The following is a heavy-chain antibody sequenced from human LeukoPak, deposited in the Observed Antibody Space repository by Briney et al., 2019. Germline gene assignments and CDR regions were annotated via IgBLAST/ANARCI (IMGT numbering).Heavy chain of an antibody. V-gene: IGHV3-21*01. CDR3: ARDGDIVVVPAAIRYYYYGMDV. CDR2: ISSSSSYI. D-gene: IGHD2-2*01. J-gene: IGHJ6*04. Sequence: GGSLRLSCAASGFTFSSYSMNWARQAPGKGLEWVSSISSSSSYIYYADSVKGRFTISRDNTKNSLYLQMNSLRAEDTAVYYCARDGDIVVVPAAIRYYYYGMDVWGKGTTVTVSS. CDR1: GFTFSSYS.